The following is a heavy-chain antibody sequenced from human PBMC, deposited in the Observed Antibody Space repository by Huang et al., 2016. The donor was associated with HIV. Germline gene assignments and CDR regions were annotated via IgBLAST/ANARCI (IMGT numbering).Heavy chain of an antibody. CDR3: ARGAPDLDSHLDH. Sequence: QVQLVQSGAEVKKPGSSVKVSCKVSGGTFNNAISWVRQAPGQGLEWMGGSIPIFGTQNYARKCQGRVTITADESTSIAYMELSSLRSEDTAVYYWARGAPDLDSHLDHWGQGTLVTVSS. CDR1: GGTFNNA. D-gene: IGHD3-3*01. CDR2: SIPIFGTQ. J-gene: IGHJ4*02. V-gene: IGHV1-69*13.